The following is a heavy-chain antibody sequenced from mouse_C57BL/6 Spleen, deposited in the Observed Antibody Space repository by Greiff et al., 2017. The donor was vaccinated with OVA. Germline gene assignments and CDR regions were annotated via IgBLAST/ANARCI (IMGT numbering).Heavy chain of an antibody. CDR2: ISSGSSTI. J-gene: IGHJ1*03. D-gene: IGHD4-1*01. V-gene: IGHV5-17*01. CDR3: ARMGLGPGYFDV. CDR1: GFTFSDYG. Sequence: EVKVVESGGGLVKPGGSLKLSCAASGFTFSDYGMHWVRHAPEKGLEWVAYISSGSSTIYYADTVKGRFTISRDNAKNTLFLQMTSLRSEDTAMYYCARMGLGPGYFDVWGTGTTVTVSS.